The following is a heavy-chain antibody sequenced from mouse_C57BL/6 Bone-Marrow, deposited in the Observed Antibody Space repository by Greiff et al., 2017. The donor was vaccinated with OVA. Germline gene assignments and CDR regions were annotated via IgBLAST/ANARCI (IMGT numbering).Heavy chain of an antibody. V-gene: IGHV1-18*01. Sequence: EVQLQQSGPELAKPGASVKIPCKASGYTFTDYNMDWVKQSHGKSLEWIGDINSKNGGTIYNQKFKGKATLTVDKSSSTAYMELRSLTSEDTAVYYCARGGYYGYDGGAWFAYWGQVTLVTVSA. CDR1: GYTFTDYN. CDR3: ARGGYYGYDGGAWFAY. J-gene: IGHJ3*01. CDR2: INSKNGGT. D-gene: IGHD2-2*01.